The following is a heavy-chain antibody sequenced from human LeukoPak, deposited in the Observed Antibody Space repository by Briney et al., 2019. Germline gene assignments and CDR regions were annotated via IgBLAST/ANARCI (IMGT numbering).Heavy chain of an antibody. CDR3: AKGGQWELLTPYYFDY. J-gene: IGHJ4*02. CDR2: IIPIFGTA. D-gene: IGHD1-26*01. V-gene: IGHV1-69*13. CDR1: GGTFSSYA. Sequence: SVKVSCKASGGTFSSYAISWVRQAPGQGLGWMGGIIPIFGTANYAQKFQGRVTITADESTSTAYMELSSLRSEDTAVYYCAKGGQWELLTPYYFDYWGQGTLVTVSS.